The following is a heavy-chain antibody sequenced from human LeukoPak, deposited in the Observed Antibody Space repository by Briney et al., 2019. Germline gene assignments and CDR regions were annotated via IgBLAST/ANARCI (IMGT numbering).Heavy chain of an antibody. CDR2: ISWDGGST. CDR1: GFIFDDYT. J-gene: IGHJ4*02. V-gene: IGHV3-43*01. CDR3: AKDGKNYFDY. Sequence: GGSLRLSCAASGFIFDDYTMHWVRQAPGKGLEWVSLISWDGGSTYYADSVKGRFTISRDNSKNSLSLQMNSLRTEDTALYYCAKDGKNYFDYWGQGTLVTVSS.